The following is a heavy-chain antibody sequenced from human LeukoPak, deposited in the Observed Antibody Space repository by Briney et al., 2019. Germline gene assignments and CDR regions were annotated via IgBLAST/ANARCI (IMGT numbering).Heavy chain of an antibody. D-gene: IGHD2-2*01. CDR3: ARAPIVVVPAARLYYYYGMDV. CDR1: GFTFSSHW. V-gene: IGHV3-7*04. CDR2: IKQDGSEK. J-gene: IGHJ6*02. Sequence: GGSLRLSCAASGFTFSSHWMSWVRQAPGKGLEWVANIKQDGSEKYYVDSVRGRFTISRDNAKNSLYLQMNSLRAEDTAVYYCARAPIVVVPAARLYYYYGMDVWGQGTTVTVSS.